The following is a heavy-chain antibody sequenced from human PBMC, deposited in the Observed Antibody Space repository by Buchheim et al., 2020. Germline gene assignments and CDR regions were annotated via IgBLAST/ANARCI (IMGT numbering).Heavy chain of an antibody. CDR2: MSYDGGST. Sequence: QVQLVESGGDVVQPGRSLRLSCAASQFTFSSHAMHWVRQAPAKGLEWVAVMSYDGGSTMYAESVKGRFTISRDNSKNTVYLEMNSLRDEDTAVYYCETGSRSGVSTKYANDYWGQGTL. CDR3: ETGSRSGVSTKYANDY. D-gene: IGHD5/OR15-5a*01. J-gene: IGHJ4*02. V-gene: IGHV3-30-3*01. CDR1: QFTFSSHA.